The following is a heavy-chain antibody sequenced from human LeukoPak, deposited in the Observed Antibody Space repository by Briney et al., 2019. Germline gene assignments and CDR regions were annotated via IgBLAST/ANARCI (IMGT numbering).Heavy chain of an antibody. CDR2: MNPNSGNT. Sequence: ASVKVSCKASGYTFTSYDINWVRQATGQGLEWMGWMNPNSGNTGYAQKFQGRVTMTGNTSISTAYMELSSLRSEDTAVYYCARMDYYDSSGYYPSDYWGQGTLVTVSS. J-gene: IGHJ4*02. V-gene: IGHV1-8*01. CDR3: ARMDYYDSSGYYPSDY. CDR1: GYTFTSYD. D-gene: IGHD3-22*01.